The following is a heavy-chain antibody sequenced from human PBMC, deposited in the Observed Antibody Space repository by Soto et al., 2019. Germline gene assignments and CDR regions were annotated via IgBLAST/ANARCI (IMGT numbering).Heavy chain of an antibody. CDR2: IWYDGSNK. Sequence: GGSLRLSCAASGFTFSSYGMHWVRQAPGKGLEWVAVIWYDGSNKYYADSVKGRFTISRDNSKNTLYLQMNSLRAEDTAVYYCARAGSWEVYTAMAPCAFSSLQYGMDVWGQGTTVTVSS. CDR1: GFTFSSYG. CDR3: ARAGSWEVYTAMAPCAFSSLQYGMDV. D-gene: IGHD5-18*01. J-gene: IGHJ6*02. V-gene: IGHV3-33*01.